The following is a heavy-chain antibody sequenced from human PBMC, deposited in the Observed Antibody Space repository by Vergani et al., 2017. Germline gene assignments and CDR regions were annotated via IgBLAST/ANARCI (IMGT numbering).Heavy chain of an antibody. CDR3: ARDMKWLLVSWFDY. J-gene: IGHJ4*02. V-gene: IGHV1-18*01. CDR1: GYTFTSYG. CDR2: ISAYNGNT. Sequence: QVQLVQSGAEVKKPGASVKVSCKASGYTFTSYGISWVRQAPGQGLEWMGWISAYNGNTNYAQKLQGRVTMTTDTSTRTAYMKLRSLRSDDTVLYYCARDMKWLLVSWFDYWGQGTLVTVSS. D-gene: IGHD3-22*01.